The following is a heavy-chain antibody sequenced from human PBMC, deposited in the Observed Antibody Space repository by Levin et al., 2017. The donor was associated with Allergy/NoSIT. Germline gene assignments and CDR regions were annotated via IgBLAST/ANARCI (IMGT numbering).Heavy chain of an antibody. Sequence: GESLKISCKASGYTFTGYYMHWVRQAPGQGLEWMGRINPNSGGTNYAQKFQGRVTMTRDTSISTAYMELSRLRSNDTAVYYCARDHRGAYSSSSGGFDYWGQGTLVTVSS. CDR3: ARDHRGAYSSSSGGFDY. J-gene: IGHJ4*02. CDR2: INPNSGGT. CDR1: GYTFTGYY. D-gene: IGHD6-6*01. V-gene: IGHV1-2*06.